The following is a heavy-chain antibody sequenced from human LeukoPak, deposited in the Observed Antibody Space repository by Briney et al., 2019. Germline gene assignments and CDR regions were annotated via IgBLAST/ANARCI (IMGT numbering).Heavy chain of an antibody. Sequence: GASVKVSCKVSGYSLTELSIHWVRQAPGKGLEWMGTFDPEDDETISAQKFQGRVTMTEDSSTDTAYMELGSLRSEDTAVYYCTTVSRYNYGSGSYSKWFDPWGQGTLVTVSS. CDR3: TTVSRYNYGSGSYSKWFDP. CDR2: FDPEDDET. CDR1: GYSLTELS. D-gene: IGHD3-10*01. V-gene: IGHV1-24*01. J-gene: IGHJ5*02.